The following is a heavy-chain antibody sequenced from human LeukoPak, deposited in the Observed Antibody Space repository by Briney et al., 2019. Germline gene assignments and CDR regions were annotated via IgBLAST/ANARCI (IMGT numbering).Heavy chain of an antibody. CDR1: GYTFTSYG. CDR2: INPNSGGT. Sequence: ASVKVSCKASGYTFTSYGISWVRQAPGQGLEWMGWINPNSGGTNYAQKFQGRVTMTRDTSISTAYMELSRLRSDDTAVYYCAREFMITFGGVIVRSPFDYWGQGTLVTVSS. J-gene: IGHJ4*02. D-gene: IGHD3-16*02. V-gene: IGHV1-2*02. CDR3: AREFMITFGGVIVRSPFDY.